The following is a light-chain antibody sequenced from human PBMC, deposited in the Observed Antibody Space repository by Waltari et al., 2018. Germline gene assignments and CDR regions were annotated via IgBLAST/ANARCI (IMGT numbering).Light chain of an antibody. CDR2: QAF. J-gene: IGKJ1*01. CDR3: QQYNSPPT. Sequence: DIQMTQSPSTLSASVGDRVTITCRASQSISGWLAWYQQKPGNATNLPIYQAFTLESGVPSSVSGSGSGTDFTLTSSSLQPDDFATYFRQQYNSPPTFGQGTKVEIK. V-gene: IGKV1-5*01. CDR1: QSISGW.